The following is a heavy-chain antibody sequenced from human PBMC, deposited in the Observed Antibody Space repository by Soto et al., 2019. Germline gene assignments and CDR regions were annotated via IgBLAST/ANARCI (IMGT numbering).Heavy chain of an antibody. CDR2: IRSKAYGGTT. CDR1: GFTFGDYA. V-gene: IGHV3-49*05. J-gene: IGHJ5*02. Sequence: EVQLVESGGGLVKPGRSLRLSCTASGFTFGDYAMSWFRQAPGKGLEWVGFIRSKAYGGTTEYAASVKGRFTISGDDSKSIAYLQMNSLKTEDTAVYYCTGCSGGSCLYNWFDPWGQGTLVTVSS. CDR3: TGCSGGSCLYNWFDP. D-gene: IGHD2-15*01.